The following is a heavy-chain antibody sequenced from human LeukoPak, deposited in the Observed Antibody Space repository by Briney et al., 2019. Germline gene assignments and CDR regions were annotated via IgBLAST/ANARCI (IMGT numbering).Heavy chain of an antibody. CDR2: ISSSSSYI. V-gene: IGHV3-21*01. J-gene: IGHJ4*02. CDR1: GFTFSSYS. CDR3: ARASAMVRGIFDY. D-gene: IGHD3-10*01. Sequence: GGSLRLSCAASGFTFSSYSMNWVRQAPGKGLEWVSSISSSSSYIYYADSVKGRFTISRDNAKNSLYLQMNSLRAEDTAVYYCARASAMVRGIFDYWGQGTLVTVSS.